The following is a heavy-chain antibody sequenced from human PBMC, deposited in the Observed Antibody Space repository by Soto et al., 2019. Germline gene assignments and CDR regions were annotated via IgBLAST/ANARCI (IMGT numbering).Heavy chain of an antibody. CDR1: GFTFSSYG. D-gene: IGHD6-13*01. J-gene: IGHJ4*02. Sequence: LRLSCAASGFTFSSYGMHWVRQAPGKGLEWVAVISYDGSNKYYADSVKGRFTISRDNSKNTLYLQMNSLRAEDTAVYYCAKVGIAADLDYWGQGTLVTVSS. V-gene: IGHV3-30*18. CDR3: AKVGIAADLDY. CDR2: ISYDGSNK.